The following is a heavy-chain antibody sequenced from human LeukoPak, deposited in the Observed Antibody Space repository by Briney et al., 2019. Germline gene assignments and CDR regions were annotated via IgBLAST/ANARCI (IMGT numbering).Heavy chain of an antibody. CDR2: ISYDGSNK. V-gene: IGHV3-30-3*01. CDR1: GFTFSSYA. CDR3: ARWFGELFRSYYYYYGMDV. D-gene: IGHD3-10*01. Sequence: GGPLRLSCAASGFTFSSYAMHWVRQAPGKGLEWVAVISYDGSNKYYADSVKGRFTISRDNSKNTLYLQMNSLRAEDTAVYYCARWFGELFRSYYYYYGMDVWGQGTTVTVSS. J-gene: IGHJ6*02.